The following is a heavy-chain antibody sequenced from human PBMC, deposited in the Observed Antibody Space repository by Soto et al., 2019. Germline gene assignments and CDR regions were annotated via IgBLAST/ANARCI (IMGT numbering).Heavy chain of an antibody. CDR2: ISGYNGKT. CDR3: ARDTYVRTRYFDY. V-gene: IGHV1-18*04. CDR1: GCTFASYG. D-gene: IGHD3-16*02. J-gene: IGHJ4*02. Sequence: ASLKVSCKASGCTFASYGISWVRQAPGQGPEWMGWISGYNGKTQYAEKFQGRLTMTTDTSTSAAHMEVRSLRSDDTAVYYCARDTYVRTRYFDYWGQGTLVTVSS.